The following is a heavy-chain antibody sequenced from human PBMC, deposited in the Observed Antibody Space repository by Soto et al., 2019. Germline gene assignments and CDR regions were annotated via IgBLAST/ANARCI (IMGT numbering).Heavy chain of an antibody. D-gene: IGHD6-19*01. Sequence: GESLKISCKGSGYSFTSYWIAWVRQMPVKGLEWMGIIYLSDSDTRYSPSFQGRVTISADKSISTAYLQWSSLKASDTAMYYCARYSSGWPYYFDYWGQGTLVTVSS. V-gene: IGHV5-51*01. CDR3: ARYSSGWPYYFDY. CDR2: IYLSDSDT. J-gene: IGHJ4*02. CDR1: GYSFTSYW.